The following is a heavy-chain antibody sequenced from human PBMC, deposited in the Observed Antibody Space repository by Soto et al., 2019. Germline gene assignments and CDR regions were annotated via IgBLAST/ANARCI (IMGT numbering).Heavy chain of an antibody. Sequence: GGGCWARNKKKPGKGLDWIGYIYNSGTTYYTPSLKSRISISLDTSRNQFSLKVSSVTAADTAIYYCAIFYFHPTALSGYFHSVSAVWGHGTTVTVSS. CDR2: IYNSGTT. D-gene: IGHD6-25*01. J-gene: IGHJ6*02. CDR3: AIFYFHPTALSGYFHSVSAV. V-gene: IGHV4-31*02. CDR1: GGGC.